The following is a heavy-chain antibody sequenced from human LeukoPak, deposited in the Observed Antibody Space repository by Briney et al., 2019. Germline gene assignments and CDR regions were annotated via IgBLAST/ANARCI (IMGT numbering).Heavy chain of an antibody. V-gene: IGHV4-59*01. D-gene: IGHD2/OR15-2a*01. CDR2: IFYSGST. J-gene: IGHJ5*02. CDR1: GGSISSYY. CDR3: GRVLSHPLSAPFDP. Sequence: SETLSLTCTVSGGSISSYYWTWIRQPPGKGLEWIGYIFYSGSTNYNPSLKSRVTISVDTSKTQFSLKLRSVTAAATAVYHCGRVLSHPLSAPFDPWGQGTLVTVSS.